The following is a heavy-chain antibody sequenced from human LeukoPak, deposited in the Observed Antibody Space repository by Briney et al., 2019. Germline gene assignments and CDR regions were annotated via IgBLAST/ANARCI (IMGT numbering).Heavy chain of an antibody. CDR1: GGSISSYY. J-gene: IGHJ5*02. D-gene: IGHD6-13*01. CDR2: IYYSGST. V-gene: IGHV4-59*01. CDR3: ARDRGIAAANNWFDP. Sequence: SETLSLTSTVSGGSISSYYWSWIRQPPGKGLEWIGYIYYSGSTNYNPSLKSRVTISVDTSKNQFSLKLSSVTAADTAVYYCARDRGIAAANNWFDPWGQGTLVTVSS.